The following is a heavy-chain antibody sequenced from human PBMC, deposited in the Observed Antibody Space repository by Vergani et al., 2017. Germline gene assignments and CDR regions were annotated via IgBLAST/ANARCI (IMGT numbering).Heavy chain of an antibody. CDR3: AKVNRWAFDY. Sequence: QVQLVESGGGVVQTGRSLRLSCTASGFTFNYYGVHWVRQAPGKGLEWVAFRRPDGNDEYYADSVKGRFSVSRDNPENTVYLQMNNLRTEDTALYYCAKVNRWAFDYWGQGTLVTVSS. J-gene: IGHJ4*02. CDR1: GFTFNYYG. CDR2: RRPDGNDE. V-gene: IGHV3-30*02. D-gene: IGHD5-24*01.